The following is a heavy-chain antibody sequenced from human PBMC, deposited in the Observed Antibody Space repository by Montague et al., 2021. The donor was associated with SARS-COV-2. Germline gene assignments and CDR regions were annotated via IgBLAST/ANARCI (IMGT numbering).Heavy chain of an antibody. CDR1: GFTFSSHD. Sequence: SLRLSCAASGFTFSSHDMHWVRQSPGKGLQWVSAIGTAGDTYYEGSVEGRFTIPRDAAKSSLSLQMTSLTAVDTAVYYCARAHADSVYHFWSSSVTSTSLDVWGKGTAVTVSS. V-gene: IGHV3-13*01. D-gene: IGHD3-3*01. CDR3: ARAHADSVYHFWSSSVTSTSLDV. CDR2: IGTAGDT. J-gene: IGHJ6*04.